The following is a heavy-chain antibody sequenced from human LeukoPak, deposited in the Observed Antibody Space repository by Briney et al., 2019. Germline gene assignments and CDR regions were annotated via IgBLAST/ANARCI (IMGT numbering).Heavy chain of an antibody. V-gene: IGHV3-66*01. J-gene: IGHJ6*02. CDR2: TYSGGST. Sequence: GGSLRLSCAASGFTVSSNYMSWVRQAPGKGLEWVSVTYSGGSTYYADSVKGRFTISRDNSKNTLYLQMNSLRAEDTAVYYCARDPTDYYYYGMDVWGQGTTVTVSS. CDR3: ARDPTDYYYYGMDV. D-gene: IGHD2-21*02. CDR1: GFTVSSNY.